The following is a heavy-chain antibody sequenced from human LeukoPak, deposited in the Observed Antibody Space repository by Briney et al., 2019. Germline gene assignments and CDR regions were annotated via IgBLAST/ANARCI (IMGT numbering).Heavy chain of an antibody. D-gene: IGHD3/OR15-3a*01. CDR1: GYTFTSYY. CDR2: INPSGGST. J-gene: IGHJ5*02. Sequence: ASVKVSCKASGYTFTSYYMHWVRQAPGQGLEWMGIINPSGGSTTYAQRFQGRVTMTRDTSTSTVYMELSSLRSEDTAVYYCTRGLNSYNWFDPWGQGTLVTVPS. CDR3: TRGLNSYNWFDP. V-gene: IGHV1-46*03.